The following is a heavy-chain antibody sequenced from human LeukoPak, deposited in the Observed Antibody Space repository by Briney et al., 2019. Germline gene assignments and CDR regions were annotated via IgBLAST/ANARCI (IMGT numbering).Heavy chain of an antibody. CDR2: MNRDGSEK. V-gene: IGHV3-7*04. Sequence: GGSLRLSCAASGFTFTPYWMTWVSQAPGKGMEYVATMNRDGSEKYYVSSVKGRFTISRDNSKNSLYLQMDSLRAEDTAVYYCARGIEEWLYLYYWGQGALVTVAS. CDR3: ARGIEEWLYLYY. J-gene: IGHJ4*02. D-gene: IGHD3-3*01. CDR1: GFTFTPYW.